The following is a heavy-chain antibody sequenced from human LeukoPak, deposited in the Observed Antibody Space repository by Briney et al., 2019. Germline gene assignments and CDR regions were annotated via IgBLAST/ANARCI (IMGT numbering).Heavy chain of an antibody. J-gene: IGHJ4*02. Sequence: SETLSLTCTVSGGSISSYYWSWIRQPAGRGLEWIGRIYTSGSTNYNPSLKSRVTMSVDTSKNQFSLKLSSVTAADTAVYYCARFKRAGGWSYFDYWGLGTLATVSS. CDR3: ARFKRAGGWSYFDY. V-gene: IGHV4-4*07. D-gene: IGHD6-19*01. CDR1: GGSISSYY. CDR2: IYTSGST.